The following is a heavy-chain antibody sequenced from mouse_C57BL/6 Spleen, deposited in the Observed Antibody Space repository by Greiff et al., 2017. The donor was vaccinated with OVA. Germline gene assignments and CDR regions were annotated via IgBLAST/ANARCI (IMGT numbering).Heavy chain of an antibody. CDR1: GYTFTSYW. CDR2: IHPNSGST. Sequence: QVQLKESGAELVKPGASVKLSCKASGYTFTSYWMHWVKQRPGQGLEWIGMIHPNSGSTNYNEKFKSKATLTVDKSSSTAYMQLSSLTSEDSAVYYCAREDSSGYFDYWGQGTTLTVSS. D-gene: IGHD3-2*02. J-gene: IGHJ2*01. CDR3: AREDSSGYFDY. V-gene: IGHV1-64*01.